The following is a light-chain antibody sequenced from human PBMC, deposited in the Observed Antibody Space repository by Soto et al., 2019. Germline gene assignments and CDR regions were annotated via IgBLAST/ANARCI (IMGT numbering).Light chain of an antibody. Sequence: HSALTPPASVSGSPGQAITISCTGSNSDIGNYNIVSWYQQHPDKAPQLIIYEVTKRPSGVSNRFSGSKSGNTASLTISGPQAEEEGDYHCCSYAGSNVFAFGTGTKSPS. CDR1: NSDIGNYNI. J-gene: IGLJ1*01. CDR2: EVT. V-gene: IGLV2-23*02. CDR3: CSYAGSNVFA.